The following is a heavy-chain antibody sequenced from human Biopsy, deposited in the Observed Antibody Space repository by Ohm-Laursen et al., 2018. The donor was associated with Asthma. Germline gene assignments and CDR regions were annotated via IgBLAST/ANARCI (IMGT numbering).Heavy chain of an antibody. J-gene: IGHJ4*02. CDR2: INSVFGTT. D-gene: IGHD2-2*01. CDR1: GGTFNTYV. V-gene: IGHV1-69*05. CDR3: ARKAGSCISRTCYSLDF. Sequence: SSVKVSCKSLGGTFNTYVIGWVRQAPGQGLEWMGGINSVFGTTTYSQKFQDRVTITTDDSTSTVYMELSSLRSEDTAVYYCARKAGSCISRTCYSLDFWGQGTLVTVSS.